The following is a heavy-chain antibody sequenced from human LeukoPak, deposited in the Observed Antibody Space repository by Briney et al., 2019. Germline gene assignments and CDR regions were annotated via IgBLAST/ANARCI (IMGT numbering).Heavy chain of an antibody. V-gene: IGHV1-46*01. J-gene: IGHJ5*02. D-gene: IGHD1-26*01. CDR3: ARDHSGIRPGAPYNWFDP. Sequence: ASVKVSCKASGYTFTSYYMHWVRQAPGQGLEWMGIINPSGGSTSYAQKFQGRVTMTRDMSTSTVYMELSSLRSEDTAVYYCARDHSGIRPGAPYNWFDPWGQGTLVTVSS. CDR2: INPSGGST. CDR1: GYTFTSYY.